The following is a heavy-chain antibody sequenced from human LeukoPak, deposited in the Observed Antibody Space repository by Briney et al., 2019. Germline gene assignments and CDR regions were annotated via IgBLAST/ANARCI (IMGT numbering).Heavy chain of an antibody. CDR1: GGTFSSYA. CDR2: IIPIFGTA. Sequence: GASVKVSCKASGGTFSSYAISWVRQAPGQGLEWMGGIIPIFGTANYAQKFQGRVTITADESTSTAYMELSSLRSEDTAVYYCARVGDGAYDYGDYEVEDHDAFDIWGQGTMVTVSS. V-gene: IGHV1-69*01. D-gene: IGHD4-17*01. J-gene: IGHJ3*02. CDR3: ARVGDGAYDYGDYEVEDHDAFDI.